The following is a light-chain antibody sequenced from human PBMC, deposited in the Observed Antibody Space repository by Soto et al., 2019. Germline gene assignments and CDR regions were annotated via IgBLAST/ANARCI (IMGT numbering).Light chain of an antibody. CDR2: EVS. V-gene: IGLV2-23*02. J-gene: IGLJ3*02. Sequence: QSVLTQPASVSGSPGQPIAISCTGTSRDVGSYNFVSWYQQHPGKNPKLMISEVSKRPSGVSTRFSGSKSGNTASLTISGLQAEDEADYYCCSYAGSNWVFGGGTKLTVL. CDR3: CSYAGSNWV. CDR1: SRDVGSYNF.